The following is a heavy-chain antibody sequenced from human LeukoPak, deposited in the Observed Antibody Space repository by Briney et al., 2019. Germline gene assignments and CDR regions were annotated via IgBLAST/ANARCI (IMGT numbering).Heavy chain of an antibody. V-gene: IGHV1-24*01. Sequence: GASVTVSCTVSGSSLSELCLYWVRQAPGKGLEWMGGFDVIDSEKFYSQKFQGRVTMTEDSSTDTAYMELRSLTSDDTALYYCEAGRPYSLLDYWGQGTLVTVPS. CDR2: FDVIDSEK. CDR3: EAGRPYSLLDY. CDR1: GSSLSELC. J-gene: IGHJ4*02. D-gene: IGHD5-18*01.